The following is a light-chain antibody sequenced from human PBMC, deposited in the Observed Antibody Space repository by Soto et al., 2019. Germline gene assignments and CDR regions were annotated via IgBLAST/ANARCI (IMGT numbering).Light chain of an antibody. V-gene: IGKV3D-15*01. Sequence: VMTQSPANLSVSPGEGVTLFCRASQNVANNIAWYQVKPAQPPRLLIYASSTRATGIPATFSGSGSETQFSLTISSLQSEDSAVYYGQQYYHWGLSFGGGTKVEI. CDR1: QNVANN. CDR2: ASS. CDR3: QQYYHWGLS. J-gene: IGKJ4*01.